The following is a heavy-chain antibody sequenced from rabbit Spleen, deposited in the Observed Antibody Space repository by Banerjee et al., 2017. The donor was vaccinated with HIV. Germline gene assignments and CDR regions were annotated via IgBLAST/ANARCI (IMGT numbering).Heavy chain of an antibody. CDR3: GRSTSGGGWRYATDL. CDR1: GFSFSSSYY. D-gene: IGHD1-1*01. V-gene: IGHV1S45*01. Sequence: QEQLVESGGGLVQPEGSLTLTCTASGFSFSSSYYMCWVRQAPGKGLEWIACIYAGSSGTTYYASWAKGRFTISKTSSTTVDLQMTSLTAADTATYFCGRSTSGGGWRYATDLWGPGTLVTVS. CDR2: IYAGSSGTT. J-gene: IGHJ4*01.